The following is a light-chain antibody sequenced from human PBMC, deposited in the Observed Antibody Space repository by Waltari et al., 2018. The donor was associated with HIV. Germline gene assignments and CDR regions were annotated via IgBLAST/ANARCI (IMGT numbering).Light chain of an antibody. CDR1: SSNLGAGYD. J-gene: IGLJ2*01. CDR3: QSYDSSLSGWVV. Sequence: QSVLTQPPSVSGAPGQRVTISCTGSSSNLGAGYDVPRYQQLPGTAPPLLIYGTNNRPSGVPDRFSGSKSGTSASLAITGLQAEDEAEYYCQSYDSSLSGWVVFGGGTKVTVL. V-gene: IGLV1-40*01. CDR2: GTN.